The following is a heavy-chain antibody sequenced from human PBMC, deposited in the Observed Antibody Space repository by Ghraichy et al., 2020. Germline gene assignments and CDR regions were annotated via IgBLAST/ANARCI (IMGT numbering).Heavy chain of an antibody. V-gene: IGHV4-59*01. CDR2: IFYSGTT. J-gene: IGHJ6*02. CDR1: AVSISSYY. D-gene: IGHD2-15*01. Sequence: ETLSLTCTVSAVSISSYYWSWIRQSPGKGLEWIGYIFYSGTTTYNPSLKSRVTMSVDTSTNQLSLTLTSVTAADTAVYYCARVACGGGSCYPGGFYFGMAVWGQGTPVTVSS. CDR3: ARVACGGGSCYPGGFYFGMAV.